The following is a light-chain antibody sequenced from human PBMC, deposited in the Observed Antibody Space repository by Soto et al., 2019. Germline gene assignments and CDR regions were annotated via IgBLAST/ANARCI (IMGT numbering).Light chain of an antibody. CDR1: SSDVGGYNY. V-gene: IGLV2-14*01. J-gene: IGLJ1*01. CDR3: SSYTSSSTHNYV. CDR2: EVS. Sequence: ALTQPASVSGSPGQSITISCTGTSSDVGGYNYVSWYQQHPGKAPKLMIYEVSNRPSGVSNRFSGSKSGNTASLTISGLQAEDEADYYCSSYTSSSTHNYVFGTGTKVTVL.